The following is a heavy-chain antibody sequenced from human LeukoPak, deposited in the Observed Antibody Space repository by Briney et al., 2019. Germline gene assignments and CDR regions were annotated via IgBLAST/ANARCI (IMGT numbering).Heavy chain of an antibody. J-gene: IGHJ1*01. Sequence: GGSLRLSCAASGFTFSSYDMHWVRQATGKGLEWVSAIGTAGDTYYPGSVKGRFTISRENAKNSLYLQMNSLRAGDTAVYYCTTDRYYDNSELQFQHWGQGTLVTVSS. V-gene: IGHV3-13*01. CDR1: GFTFSSYD. CDR3: TTDRYYDNSELQFQH. D-gene: IGHD3-22*01. CDR2: IGTAGDT.